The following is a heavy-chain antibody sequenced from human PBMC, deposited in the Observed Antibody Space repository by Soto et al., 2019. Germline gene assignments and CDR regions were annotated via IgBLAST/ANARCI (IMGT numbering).Heavy chain of an antibody. CDR3: ARGLSGSFLMDV. D-gene: IGHD5-12*01. CDR2: INAGNGNT. CDR1: GYTFTSYA. Sequence: GASVKVSCKASGYTFTSYAMHWVRQAPGQRLEWMGWINAGNGNTKYSQKFQGRVTITRDTSASTAYMELSSLRSEDAAVYYCARGLSGSFLMDVWGQGTTVTVSS. J-gene: IGHJ6*02. V-gene: IGHV1-3*01.